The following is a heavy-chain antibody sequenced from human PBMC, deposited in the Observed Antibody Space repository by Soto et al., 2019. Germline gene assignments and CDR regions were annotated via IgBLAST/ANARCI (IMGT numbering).Heavy chain of an antibody. CDR1: GFTFSSYG. CDR3: ANLLRYCTSTTCTPYYFGLDV. CDR2: ISYGGGNE. V-gene: IGHV3-30*18. J-gene: IGHJ6*02. D-gene: IGHD2-2*01. Sequence: GGSLRLSCAASGFTFSSYGMHWVRRAPGKGLEWVAVISYGGGNEYYADSVKGRFTVSRDNSENMLYLQMDTLRAEDTAVYYCANLLRYCTSTTCTPYYFGLDVWGQGTMVTVSS.